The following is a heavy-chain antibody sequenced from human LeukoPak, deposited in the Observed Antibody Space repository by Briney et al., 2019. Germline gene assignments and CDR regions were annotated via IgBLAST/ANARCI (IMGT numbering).Heavy chain of an antibody. V-gene: IGHV4-34*01. Sequence: SETLSLTCAVYGGSFSGYYWSWIRQPPGKRPDWIGEINHSGSTNYNPSLKSRVTISVDTSKNQFSLKLSSVTAADTAVYYCARWPFWSGHSNWFDPWGQGTLVTVSS. CDR1: GGSFSGYY. D-gene: IGHD3-3*01. J-gene: IGHJ5*02. CDR2: INHSGST. CDR3: ARWPFWSGHSNWFDP.